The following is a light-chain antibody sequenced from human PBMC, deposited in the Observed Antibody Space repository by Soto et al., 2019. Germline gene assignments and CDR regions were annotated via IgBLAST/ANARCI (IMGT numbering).Light chain of an antibody. V-gene: IGKV1-5*03. CDR3: QRYNDYQYI. CDR1: QSITTW. J-gene: IGKJ2*01. CDR2: KAT. Sequence: DIQMTQSPSTLSASVGDRVTITCRASQSITTWLAWYQQKPGKAPKLVIYKATNLQSGVPSRFSGSGSGTEFSLTISSLQPDDFATYYCQRYNDYQYIFGQGTKLEIK.